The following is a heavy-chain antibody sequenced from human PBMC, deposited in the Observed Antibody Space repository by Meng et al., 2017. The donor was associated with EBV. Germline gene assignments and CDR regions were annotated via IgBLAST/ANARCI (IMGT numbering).Heavy chain of an antibody. V-gene: IGHV1-69*10. J-gene: IGHJ4*02. Sequence: QAQLVNSGAKLKKPGSPVKVSCKASGGPFSSYAISWVRQAPGQGLEWMGGIIPILGIANCAQKFQGRVTITADKSTSTAYMELSSLRSEDTAVYYCARERPGGMATTPYFDYWGQGTLVTVSS. D-gene: IGHD5-24*01. CDR2: IIPILGIA. CDR3: ARERPGGMATTPYFDY. CDR1: GGPFSSYA.